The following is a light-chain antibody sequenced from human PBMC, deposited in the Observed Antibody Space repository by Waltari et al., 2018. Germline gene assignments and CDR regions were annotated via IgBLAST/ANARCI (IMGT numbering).Light chain of an antibody. V-gene: IGLV2-18*02. CDR2: EVT. CDR1: SSDVGSYNR. Sequence: QSALTQPPSVSGSPGQSVTISCTRSSSDVGSYNRISWYQQSPGTAPKLMIYEVTNRPSGVPDRFSGSKSGNTASLTISGLQAEDEADYYCSSYTSSSTLGVFGGGTKLTVL. CDR3: SSYTSSSTLGV. J-gene: IGLJ2*01.